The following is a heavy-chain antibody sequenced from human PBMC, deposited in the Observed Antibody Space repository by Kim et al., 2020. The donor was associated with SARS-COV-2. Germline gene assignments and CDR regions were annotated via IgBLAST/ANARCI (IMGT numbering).Heavy chain of an antibody. D-gene: IGHD6-19*01. CDR3: ARAVAGTYYYGMDV. CDR2: ISYDGSNK. V-gene: IGHV3-30-3*01. CDR1: GFTFSSYA. J-gene: IGHJ6*02. Sequence: GGSLRLSCAASGFTFSSYAMHWVRQAPGKGLEWVAVISYDGSNKYCADSVKGRFTISRDNSKNTLYLQMNSLRAEDTAVYYCARAVAGTYYYGMDVWGQGTTVTVSS.